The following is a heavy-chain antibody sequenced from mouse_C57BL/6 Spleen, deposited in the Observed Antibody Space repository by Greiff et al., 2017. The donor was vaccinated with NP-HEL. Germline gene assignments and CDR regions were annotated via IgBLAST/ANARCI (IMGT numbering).Heavy chain of an antibody. D-gene: IGHD2-2*01. J-gene: IGHJ2*01. Sequence: VQLQESGPELVKPGASVKISCKASGYAFSSSWMNWVKQRPGKGLEWIGRIYPGDGDTNYNGKFKGKATMTADKSSSTAYMQLSSLTSEDSAVYFCATTMVTTPDFDYWGQGTTLTVSS. CDR3: ATTMVTTPDFDY. V-gene: IGHV1-82*01. CDR2: IYPGDGDT. CDR1: GYAFSSSW.